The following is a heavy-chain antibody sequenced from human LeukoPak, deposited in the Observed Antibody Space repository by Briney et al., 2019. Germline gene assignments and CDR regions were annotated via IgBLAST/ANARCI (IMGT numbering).Heavy chain of an antibody. D-gene: IGHD3-16*01. V-gene: IGHV3-23*01. Sequence: GGSLRLSCSASGFAFITYAMNWLRQAPGKGLEWVSSLTGSGGSTVYAGSVKGRLTISRDNSKNTLYLQMNSLRVEDTAVYFCAKGGGMAATWDAIDMWGQGTTVTVSS. CDR2: LTGSGGST. J-gene: IGHJ3*02. CDR1: GFAFITYA. CDR3: AKGGGMAATWDAIDM.